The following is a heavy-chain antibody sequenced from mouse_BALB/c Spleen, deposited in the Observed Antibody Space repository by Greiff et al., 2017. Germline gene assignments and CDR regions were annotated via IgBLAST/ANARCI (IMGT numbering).Heavy chain of an antibody. CDR3: ARGDYYGSTPYAMDD. CDR1: GFTFSSYA. J-gene: IGHJ4*01. CDR2: ISSGGST. Sequence: EVKLVESGGGLVKPGGSLKLSCAASGFTFSSYAMSWVRQTPEKRLEWVASISSGGSTYYPDSVKGRFTISRDNARNILYLQMSSLRSEDTAMYYCARGDYYGSTPYAMDDWGQGTSVTVSS. V-gene: IGHV5-6-5*01. D-gene: IGHD1-1*01.